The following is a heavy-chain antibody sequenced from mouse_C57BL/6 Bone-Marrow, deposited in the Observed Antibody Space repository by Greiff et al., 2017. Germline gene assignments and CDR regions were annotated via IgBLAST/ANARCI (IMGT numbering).Heavy chain of an antibody. J-gene: IGHJ4*01. Sequence: DVKLQESGPGLVKPSQSLSLTCSVTGYSITSGYYWNWIRQFPGNKLEWMGYISYDGSNNYNPSLKNRISITRDTSKNQFFLKLNSVTTEDTATYYCARDGYPYAMDYWGQGTSVTVSS. CDR3: ARDGYPYAMDY. D-gene: IGHD2-2*01. CDR2: ISYDGSN. CDR1: GYSITSGYY. V-gene: IGHV3-6*01.